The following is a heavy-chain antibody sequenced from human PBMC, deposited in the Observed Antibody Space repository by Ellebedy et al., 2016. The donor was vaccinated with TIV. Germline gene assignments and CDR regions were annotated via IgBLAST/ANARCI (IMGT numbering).Heavy chain of an antibody. CDR3: AEGRSGWYYFDY. CDR2: INQSGGA. V-gene: IGHV4-39*07. J-gene: IGHJ4*02. Sequence: SETLSLTCTISGDSISSSSFCWGWIRQPPGKGLEWIGEINQSGGATYNPSLKGRVTISVDMSKNQFSLRLTSVTAADTAVYYCAEGRSGWYYFDYWGQGTLVTASS. D-gene: IGHD6-19*01. CDR1: GDSISSSSFC.